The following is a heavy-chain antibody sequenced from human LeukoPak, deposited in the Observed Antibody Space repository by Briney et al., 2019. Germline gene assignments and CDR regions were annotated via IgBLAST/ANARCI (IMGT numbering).Heavy chain of an antibody. V-gene: IGHV1-8*03. D-gene: IGHD4-17*01. CDR3: ARVPATVPYYYMDV. CDR2: MNPNSGNT. J-gene: IGHJ6*03. CDR1: GYTFTSYD. Sequence: ASVKVSCKASGYTFTSYDINWVRQATGQGLEWMGWMNPNSGNTGYAQKFQGRVTITRNTSISTAYMELSSLRSEDTAVYYCARVPATVPYYYMDVWGKGTTVTVSS.